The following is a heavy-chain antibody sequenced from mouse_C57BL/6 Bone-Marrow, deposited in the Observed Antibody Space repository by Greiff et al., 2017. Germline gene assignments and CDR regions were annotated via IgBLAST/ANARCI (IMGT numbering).Heavy chain of an antibody. CDR3: TTWGYAMGY. Sequence: DVQLQESGAELVRPGASVKLSCTASGFNIKDDYMHWVKQRPELGLEWIGWIDPENGDTEYASKFQGKATITADTSSNTAYLQLSSLTSEDTAVYYCTTWGYAMGYWGQGTSVTVSS. CDR2: IDPENGDT. CDR1: GFNIKDDY. J-gene: IGHJ4*01. V-gene: IGHV14-4*01.